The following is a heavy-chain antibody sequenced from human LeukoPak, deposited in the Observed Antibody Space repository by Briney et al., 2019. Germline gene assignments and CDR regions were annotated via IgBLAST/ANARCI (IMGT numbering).Heavy chain of an antibody. Sequence: SETLSLTCAVSGYSISSGYYWGWIRQPPGKGLEWIGSIYHSESTYYNPSLKGRVTISVDTSKNQFSLKLSSVTAADTAVYYCARRGGSGSYYRRWFDPWGQGTLVTVSS. CDR1: GYSISSGYY. V-gene: IGHV4-38-2*01. CDR3: ARRGGSGSYYRRWFDP. CDR2: IYHSEST. J-gene: IGHJ5*02. D-gene: IGHD3-10*01.